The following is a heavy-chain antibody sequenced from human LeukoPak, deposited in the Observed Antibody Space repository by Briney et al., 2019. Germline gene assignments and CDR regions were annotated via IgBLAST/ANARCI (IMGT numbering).Heavy chain of an antibody. CDR1: GGSISSHY. J-gene: IGHJ3*02. CDR3: ARDRGSYGAFDI. CDR2: IYYSGST. V-gene: IGHV4-59*11. D-gene: IGHD1-26*01. Sequence: SETLSLTCTVSGGSISSHYWSWIRQPPGKGLEWIGYIYYSGSTNYNPSLKSRVTISVDTSKNQFSLKLSSVTAADTAVYHCARDRGSYGAFDIWGQGTMVTVSS.